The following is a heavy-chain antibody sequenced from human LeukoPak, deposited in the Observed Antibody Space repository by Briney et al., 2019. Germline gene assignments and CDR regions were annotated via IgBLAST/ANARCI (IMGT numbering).Heavy chain of an antibody. CDR1: GGSISSSSYY. Sequence: SETLSLTCAVSGGSISSSSYYWGWIRQPPGKGLEWIGSISYSGSTYYNPSLKSRVTISVDTSKNQFSLKLSSVTAADTAVYYCARRITIFGIWGQGTMVTVSS. D-gene: IGHD3-3*01. CDR3: ARRITIFGI. V-gene: IGHV4-39*01. J-gene: IGHJ3*02. CDR2: ISYSGST.